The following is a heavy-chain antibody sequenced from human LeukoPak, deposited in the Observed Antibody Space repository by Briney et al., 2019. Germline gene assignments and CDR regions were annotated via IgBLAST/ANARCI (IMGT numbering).Heavy chain of an antibody. CDR3: ARLRYFDWFDY. CDR1: GYSISSGYY. V-gene: IGHV4-61*01. CDR2: IYYSGST. J-gene: IGHJ4*02. Sequence: SETLSLTCTVSGYSISSGYYWGWIRQPPGKGLEWIGYIYYSGSTNYNPSLKSRVTISVDTSKNQFSLKLSSVTAADTAVYYCARLRYFDWFDYWGQGTLVTVSS. D-gene: IGHD3-9*01.